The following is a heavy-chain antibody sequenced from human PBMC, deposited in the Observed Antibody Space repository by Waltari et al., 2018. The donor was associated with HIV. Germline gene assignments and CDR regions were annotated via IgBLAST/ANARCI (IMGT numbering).Heavy chain of an antibody. Sequence: EVQLVESGGGLVAPGGPLSLSCSASGFSFSSYWTHWARHAPGKGLVWVSGINSDGSSTKYADSVKDRFIISRDNAKNTLYLQMNTLRDEDTAVYYCTRVPEVEMATIWYFDLWGRGTLVTVSS. D-gene: IGHD5-12*01. V-gene: IGHV3-74*03. CDR3: TRVPEVEMATIWYFDL. CDR1: GFSFSSYW. J-gene: IGHJ2*01. CDR2: INSDGSST.